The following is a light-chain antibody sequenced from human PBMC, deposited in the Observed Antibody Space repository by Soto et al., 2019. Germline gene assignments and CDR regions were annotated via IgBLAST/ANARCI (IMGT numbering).Light chain of an antibody. J-gene: IGKJ1*01. CDR2: GAS. CDR1: QSVSNSY. CDR3: QQYGSSPPT. V-gene: IGKV3-20*01. Sequence: EIVLTQSPGTLSLSPGERATLSCRASQSVSNSYLAWYQQKPGQAPRLLIYGASSRATGIPDRFSGRGSGTDFTLTISRLEPEDFEVYYCQQYGSSPPTFGQGTKVEVK.